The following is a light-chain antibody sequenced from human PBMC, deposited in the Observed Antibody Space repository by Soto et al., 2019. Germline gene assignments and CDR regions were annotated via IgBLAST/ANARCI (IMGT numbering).Light chain of an antibody. CDR1: QSVSDS. Sequence: DIQMTQSPSTLSASVGDTVAITCRASQSVSDSLAWYQVKPGEAPKLLIFDVSNLETGVPSRFSGSGSGTEFSLTIRGLQSEDFAVYYCQQYSDWPPTFGQGTKVDIK. J-gene: IGKJ1*01. CDR2: DVS. CDR3: QQYSDWPPT. V-gene: IGKV1-5*01.